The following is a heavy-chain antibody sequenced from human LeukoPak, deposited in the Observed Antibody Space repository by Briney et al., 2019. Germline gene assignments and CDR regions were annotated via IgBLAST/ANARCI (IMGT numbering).Heavy chain of an antibody. J-gene: IGHJ4*02. Sequence: GGSLRLSCAASGFTFRNYGMKWVRQAPGKGLEWVAVISHDGTVKYYADSVKGRFTISRDDSTTTLVLQMNSLRVEDTAVYFCAKEGFEFSSSFLDYWGQGTLVNVSS. CDR1: GFTFRNYG. D-gene: IGHD2-2*01. CDR3: AKEGFEFSSSFLDY. V-gene: IGHV3-30*18. CDR2: ISHDGTVK.